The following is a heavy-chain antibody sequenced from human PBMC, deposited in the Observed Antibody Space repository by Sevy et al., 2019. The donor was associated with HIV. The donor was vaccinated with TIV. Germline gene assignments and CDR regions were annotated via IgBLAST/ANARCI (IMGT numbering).Heavy chain of an antibody. CDR3: AKVMDYRDSSGFPLTFDY. V-gene: IGHV3-30*18. Sequence: GGSLRLSCAASGFTFSSYGMHWVRQAPGKGLEWVTFISYDGSNKYYADSVKGRFTISRDSSKNTVHLQINSLRTEDTAVYYCAKVMDYRDSSGFPLTFDYWGQGTLVTVSS. J-gene: IGHJ4*02. CDR2: ISYDGSNK. CDR1: GFTFSSYG. D-gene: IGHD3-22*01.